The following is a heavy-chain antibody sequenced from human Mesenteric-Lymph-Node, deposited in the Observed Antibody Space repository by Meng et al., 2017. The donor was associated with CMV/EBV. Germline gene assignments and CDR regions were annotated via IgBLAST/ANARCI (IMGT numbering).Heavy chain of an antibody. Sequence: ASVKVSCKASGYTFTGYYMHWVRQAPGQGLEWMGWINPNSGGTNYAQKFQGRVTMTRDTSISTAYMELSRLRSDDTAVYYCAREEGPTYYDILTGYYSVGYYYGMDVWGQGTTVTVSS. J-gene: IGHJ6*02. V-gene: IGHV1-2*02. CDR2: INPNSGGT. CDR3: AREEGPTYYDILTGYYSVGYYYGMDV. D-gene: IGHD3-9*01. CDR1: GYTFTGYY.